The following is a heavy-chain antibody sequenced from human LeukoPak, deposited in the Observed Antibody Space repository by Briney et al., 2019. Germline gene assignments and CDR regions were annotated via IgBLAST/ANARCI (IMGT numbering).Heavy chain of an antibody. J-gene: IGHJ4*02. V-gene: IGHV3-11*06. D-gene: IGHD2-8*02. CDR1: GFPFTSGFTFSDYY. CDR2: ISSTSAYT. CDR3: ARGSTGAFDY. Sequence: PGGSLRLSCAASGFPFTSGFTFSDYYMSWIRQAPGKGLEWVSYISSTSAYTSYADSVRGRFTISRDNANNSLFLQMNGLRAEDTAIYYCARGSTGAFDYWGQGTLITVSS.